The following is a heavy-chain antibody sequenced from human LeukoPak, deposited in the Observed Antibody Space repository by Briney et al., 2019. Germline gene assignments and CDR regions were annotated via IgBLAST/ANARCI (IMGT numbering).Heavy chain of an antibody. D-gene: IGHD1-26*01. J-gene: IGHJ4*02. CDR1: GYTFTSYD. Sequence: ASVKVSCKASGYTFTSYDINWVRQATGQGLEWMGWMNPNSGNTGYAQKFQGRVTMTTDTSTSTAYMELRSLRSDDTALYYCARAATTQSPLDYWGQGTLVTVSS. V-gene: IGHV1-8*02. CDR2: MNPNSGNT. CDR3: ARAATTQSPLDY.